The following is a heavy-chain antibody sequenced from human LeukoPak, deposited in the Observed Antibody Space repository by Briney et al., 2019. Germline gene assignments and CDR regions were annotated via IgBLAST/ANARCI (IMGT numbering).Heavy chain of an antibody. V-gene: IGHV1-2*02. Sequence: ASVKVSCKASGYSFTDYYMHWVRQAPGQGLEWMGWINPNSRGTNYAQKLQGRVTMTTDTSTSTAYMELRSLRSDDTAVYYCASANYYDSSGYDYWGQGTLVTGSS. CDR3: ASANYYDSSGYDY. D-gene: IGHD3-22*01. CDR1: GYSFTDYY. J-gene: IGHJ4*02. CDR2: INPNSRGT.